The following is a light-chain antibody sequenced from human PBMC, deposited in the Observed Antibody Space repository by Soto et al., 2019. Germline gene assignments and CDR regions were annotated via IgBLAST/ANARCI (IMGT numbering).Light chain of an antibody. J-gene: IGKJ1*01. CDR2: AAS. CDR1: QSMNRY. V-gene: IGKV1-39*01. CDR3: QQSYNTPRT. Sequence: DIQMTQSPSSLSASVGDRVTITCRASQSMNRYLSWYQQKPGEAPNLLIYAASHLQSGVPSRFSGSGSVTEFTLTISSLQPEDFATYYCQQSYNTPRTVGQVTKVDSK.